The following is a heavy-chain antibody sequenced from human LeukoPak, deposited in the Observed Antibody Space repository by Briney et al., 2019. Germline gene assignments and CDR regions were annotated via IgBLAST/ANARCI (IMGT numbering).Heavy chain of an antibody. CDR1: GGSFSGYY. D-gene: IGHD6-19*01. V-gene: IGHV4-34*01. CDR2: INHSGST. CDR3: ARRVAVAGFVY. J-gene: IGHJ4*02. Sequence: SETLSLTCAVYGGSFSGYYWSWIRQPPGKGLEWIGEINHSGSTNYNPSLKSRVTISVDTSKNQFSLKLSSVTAADTAVYYCARRVAVAGFVYWGQGTLVTVSS.